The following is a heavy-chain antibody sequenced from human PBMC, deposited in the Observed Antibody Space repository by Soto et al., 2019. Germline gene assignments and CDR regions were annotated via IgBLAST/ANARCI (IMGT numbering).Heavy chain of an antibody. Sequence: PGGSLRLSCAASGFTFSSYWMHWVRQAPGKGLVWVSRINSDGSSTSYADSVKGRFTISRDNSKNTLYLQMNSLRAEDTALYYCAKDPLWYDGAWYPNWFGPWGQGTLVTVSS. D-gene: IGHD6-19*01. V-gene: IGHV3-74*01. CDR1: GFTFSSYW. CDR2: INSDGSST. J-gene: IGHJ5*02. CDR3: AKDPLWYDGAWYPNWFGP.